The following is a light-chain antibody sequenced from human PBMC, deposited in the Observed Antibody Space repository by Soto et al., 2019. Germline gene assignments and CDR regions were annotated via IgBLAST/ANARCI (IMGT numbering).Light chain of an antibody. CDR3: QQFNNYPLSIT. V-gene: IGKV1-39*01. J-gene: IGKJ5*01. Sequence: DIQMTQSPTTLSTSVGDRVTLTCRASQSISSYLNWYQQKPGKAPKLLIYAASSLQSGVPSRFSGSGSGTDFTLTIRRLQPEDFATYYCQQFNNYPLSITVGNGKRLEIK. CDR1: QSISSY. CDR2: AAS.